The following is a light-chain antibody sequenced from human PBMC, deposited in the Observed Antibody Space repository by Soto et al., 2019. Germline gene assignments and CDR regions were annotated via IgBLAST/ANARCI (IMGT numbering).Light chain of an antibody. CDR3: QHYNSYSEA. V-gene: IGKV1-5*03. Sequence: IQLTQLPSPLLGLEGARFPTPSRPSKLFVGWLAWYQQKQGKAPKLLIYKASTLKSGVPSRFSGSGSGTEFTLTISSLQPDDFATYYCQHYNSYSEAFGQGTKVELK. CDR2: KAS. J-gene: IGKJ1*01. CDR1: KLFVGW.